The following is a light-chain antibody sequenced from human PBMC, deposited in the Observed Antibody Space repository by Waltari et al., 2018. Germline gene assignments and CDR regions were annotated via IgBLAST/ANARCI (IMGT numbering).Light chain of an antibody. V-gene: IGKV1-39*01. J-gene: IGKJ2*01. Sequence: DIQMTQSPSSLSAFVGDRVTITCRASQSIFSYVNWYQQKAGKAPKLLIYAASSLQSGVPLRFSGSGSGTDFTLTSSSLQPEDFATYYCQQSYSDPRYTFGQGTKVVIK. CDR3: QQSYSDPRYT. CDR2: AAS. CDR1: QSIFSY.